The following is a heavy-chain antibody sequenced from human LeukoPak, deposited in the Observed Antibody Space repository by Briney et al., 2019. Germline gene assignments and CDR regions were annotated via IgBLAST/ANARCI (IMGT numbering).Heavy chain of an antibody. Sequence: SETLSLTCAVYGESFSGYYWSWIRQPPGKGLEWIGEINHSGSTNYNPSLKSRVTISVDTSKNQFSLKLSSVTAADTAVYYCARVTTVTHPIDYWGQGTLVTVSS. J-gene: IGHJ4*02. CDR2: INHSGST. CDR3: ARVTTVTHPIDY. V-gene: IGHV4-34*01. CDR1: GESFSGYY. D-gene: IGHD4-17*01.